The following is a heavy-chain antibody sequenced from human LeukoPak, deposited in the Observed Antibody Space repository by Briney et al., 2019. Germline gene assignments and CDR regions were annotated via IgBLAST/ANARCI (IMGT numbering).Heavy chain of an antibody. CDR1: GFTFDDYA. D-gene: IGHD3-22*01. V-gene: IGHV3-43*02. Sequence: GGSLRLSCAASGFTFDDYAMHSVRQAPGKGLEWVSLISGDGGSTYYADSVKGRFTISRDNSKNSLYLQMNSLRTEDTALYYCAKEQDYYDSSGYYSPIDYGGEGTLVTVSS. CDR2: ISGDGGST. CDR3: AKEQDYYDSSGYYSPIDY. J-gene: IGHJ4*02.